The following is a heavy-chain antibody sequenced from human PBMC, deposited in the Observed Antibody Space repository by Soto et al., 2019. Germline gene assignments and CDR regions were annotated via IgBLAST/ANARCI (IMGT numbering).Heavy chain of an antibody. CDR3: ARWRYGDY. V-gene: IGHV1-18*01. CDR1: GYAFTTYG. Sequence: QVHLVQSGAEVKKPGASVKVSCKGSGYAFTTYGITWVRQAPGQGLEWMGWISAHNGNTNYAQKLQGRVTVTRDTSTSTAYMELRSLRSDDTAVYYCARWRYGDYVGLGSLVTVSS. CDR2: ISAHNGNT. D-gene: IGHD1-1*01. J-gene: IGHJ4*02.